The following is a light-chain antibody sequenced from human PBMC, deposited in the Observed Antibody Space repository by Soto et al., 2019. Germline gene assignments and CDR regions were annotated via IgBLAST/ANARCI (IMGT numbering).Light chain of an antibody. J-gene: IGKJ1*01. CDR1: QSISDW. Sequence: DIQMTQSPSTLSASVGDRVTITCRASQSISDWLAWYQQKPGESPKLLIYKASTLDKGVPSRFSGSGSETGFTLTISSLQPGDFATYYCQQYRTLGSFGQGTRVEIK. CDR3: QQYRTLGS. V-gene: IGKV1-5*03. CDR2: KAS.